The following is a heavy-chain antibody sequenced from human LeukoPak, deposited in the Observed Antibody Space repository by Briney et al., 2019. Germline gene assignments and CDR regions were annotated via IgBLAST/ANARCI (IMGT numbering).Heavy chain of an antibody. CDR3: ARDKVEEGWFDP. CDR2: ISYDGSNK. D-gene: IGHD2-15*01. V-gene: IGHV3-30*01. J-gene: IGHJ5*02. Sequence: DPGRSLRLSCAASGFTFSSYAMHWVRQAPGKGLEWVAVISYDGSNKYYADSVKGRFTISGDNSKNTLYLQMNSLRAEDTAVYYCARDKVEEGWFDPWGQGTLVTVSS. CDR1: GFTFSSYA.